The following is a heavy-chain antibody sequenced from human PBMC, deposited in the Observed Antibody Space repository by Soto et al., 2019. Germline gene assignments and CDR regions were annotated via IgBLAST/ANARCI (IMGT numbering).Heavy chain of an antibody. V-gene: IGHV3-33*01. J-gene: IGHJ4*02. CDR1: GFTFSSYG. CDR3: ARDLQGSSWFDY. Sequence: ESGGGVVQPGRSLRLSCAASGFTFSSYGMHWVRQAPGKGLEWVAVIWYDGSNKYYADSVKGRFTISRDNSKNTLYLQMNSLRAEDTAVYYCARDLQGSSWFDYWGQGTLVTVSS. D-gene: IGHD6-13*01. CDR2: IWYDGSNK.